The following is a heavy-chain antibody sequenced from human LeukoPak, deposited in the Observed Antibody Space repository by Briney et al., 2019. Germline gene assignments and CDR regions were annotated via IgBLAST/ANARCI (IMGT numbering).Heavy chain of an antibody. J-gene: IGHJ4*02. CDR3: AKDIVVVPAASPGFDY. CDR2: IGYGGVSI. V-gene: IGHV3-23*01. Sequence: HPGGSLRLSCVASGFPFNKFAMTWVRQVPGKGLEWVAIIGYGGVSIYYADSVKGRFTISRDDSNNTLYLQMNSLRAEDTAVYYCAKDIVVVPAASPGFDYWGQGTLVTVSS. CDR1: GFPFNKFA. D-gene: IGHD2-2*01.